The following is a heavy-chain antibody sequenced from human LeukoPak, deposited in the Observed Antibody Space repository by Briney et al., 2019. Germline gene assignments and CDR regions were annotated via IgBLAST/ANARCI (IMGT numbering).Heavy chain of an antibody. J-gene: IGHJ4*02. CDR2: ISGSGGST. CDR3: AEDHFGQQLVDGYFDY. CDR1: GFTFSSYA. D-gene: IGHD6-13*01. Sequence: QPGGSLRLSCAASGFTFSSYAMSWVRQAPGKGLEWVSAISGSGGSTYYADSVKGRFTISRDNSKNTLYLQMNSLRAEDTAVYYCAEDHFGQQLVDGYFDYWGQGTLVTVSS. V-gene: IGHV3-23*01.